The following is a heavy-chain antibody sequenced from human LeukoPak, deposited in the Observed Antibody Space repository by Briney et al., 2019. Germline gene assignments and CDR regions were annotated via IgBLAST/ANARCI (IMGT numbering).Heavy chain of an antibody. CDR2: IYYSGST. J-gene: IGHJ3*02. CDR1: GGSISSSSYY. Sequence: SSETLSLTCTVSGGSISSSSYYWGWIRQPPGKGLEWIGSIYYSGSTYYNPSLKSRVTISVDTSKNQFSLKLSSVTAADTAVYYCAIPLGPSRRRDYYDSSGYYLGAFDIWGQGTMVTVSS. CDR3: AIPLGPSRRRDYYDSSGYYLGAFDI. D-gene: IGHD3-22*01. V-gene: IGHV4-39*01.